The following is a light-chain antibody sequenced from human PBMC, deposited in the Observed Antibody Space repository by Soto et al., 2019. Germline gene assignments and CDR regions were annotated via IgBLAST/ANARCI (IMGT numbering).Light chain of an antibody. J-gene: IGKJ2*01. CDR3: QQYGSSPYT. CDR1: QSVSNNY. V-gene: IGKV3-20*01. Sequence: EIVVTQSPGTLSLSPGERASLSCRASQSVSNNYLAWYQQKPGQAPRLLIYGASGRAAAFPDRFSGSGSGTDFTLTISRLEPEDFAVYFCQQYGSSPYTFGQGTNLEIK. CDR2: GAS.